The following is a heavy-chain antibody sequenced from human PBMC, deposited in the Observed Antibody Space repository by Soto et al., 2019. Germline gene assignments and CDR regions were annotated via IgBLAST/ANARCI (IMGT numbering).Heavy chain of an antibody. CDR2: IWYDGSNK. CDR3: ARGMVAAAGTSLDY. J-gene: IGHJ4*02. D-gene: IGHD6-13*01. Sequence: QVQLVESGGGVVQPGRSLRLSCAASGFTFSSYGMHWVRQAPGKGLEWVAVIWYDGSNKYYADSVKGLFTISRDKSKNPPYLQMNSMRAEDTAVYYCARGMVAAAGTSLDYWGQGTLVTVSA. V-gene: IGHV3-33*01. CDR1: GFTFSSYG.